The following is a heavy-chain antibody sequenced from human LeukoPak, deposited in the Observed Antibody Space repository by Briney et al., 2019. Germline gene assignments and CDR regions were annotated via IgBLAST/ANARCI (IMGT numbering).Heavy chain of an antibody. CDR3: AGRGSSSGTFDI. CDR2: IYTSGGT. J-gene: IGHJ3*02. D-gene: IGHD3-10*01. V-gene: IGHV4-61*02. CDR1: GGSITNLDYY. Sequence: SETLSLTCTVAGGSITNLDYYWTWIRQPAGKRLEWIGRIYTSGGTNYNPSLKSRVTMSVDRSKNEISLPLASLTAADTALYYCAGRGSSSGTFDIWGPGTFVTVFS.